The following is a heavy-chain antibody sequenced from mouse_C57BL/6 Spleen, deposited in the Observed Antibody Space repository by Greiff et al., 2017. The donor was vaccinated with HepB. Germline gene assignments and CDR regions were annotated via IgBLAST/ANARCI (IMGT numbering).Heavy chain of an antibody. CDR1: GYTFTDYE. CDR3: TRENSGNFYAMDY. J-gene: IGHJ4*01. V-gene: IGHV1-15*01. CDR2: IDPETGGT. D-gene: IGHD2-1*01. Sequence: QVQLKESGAELVRPGASVTLSCKASGYTFTDYEMHWVKQTPVHGLEWIGAIDPETGGTAYNQKFKGKAILTADKSSSTAYMELRSLTSEDSAVYYCTRENSGNFYAMDYWGQGTSVTVSS.